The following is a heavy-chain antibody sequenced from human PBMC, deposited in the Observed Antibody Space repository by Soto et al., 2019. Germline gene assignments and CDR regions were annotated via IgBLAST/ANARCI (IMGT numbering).Heavy chain of an antibody. V-gene: IGHV3-23*01. CDR1: GFTFSSYA. CDR3: AKDVWFGELISY. Sequence: EVQLLESGGGVVQPGGSLRLSCAASGFTFSSYAMNWVRQAPGKGLEWVSAISGSGGGTYYGDSVKGRFTISRDNSKNTLYLQMNSLRAEDTAAYYCAKDVWFGELISYWGQGTLVTVSS. J-gene: IGHJ4*02. CDR2: ISGSGGGT. D-gene: IGHD3-10*01.